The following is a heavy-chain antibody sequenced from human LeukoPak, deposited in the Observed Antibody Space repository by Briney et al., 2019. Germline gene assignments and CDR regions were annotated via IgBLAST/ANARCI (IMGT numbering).Heavy chain of an antibody. J-gene: IGHJ4*02. V-gene: IGHV3-23*01. CDR3: ARAPTPMVRGVIGY. CDR2: ISGSGGST. CDR1: GFTFSGYA. D-gene: IGHD3-10*01. Sequence: GGSLRLSCAASGFTFSGYAMSWVCEAPGKGLEWVSAISGSGGSTYSADSVKGWFTISRDNSKNTLYLQMNSLRAEDAAVYYCARAPTPMVRGVIGYWGQGTLVTVSS.